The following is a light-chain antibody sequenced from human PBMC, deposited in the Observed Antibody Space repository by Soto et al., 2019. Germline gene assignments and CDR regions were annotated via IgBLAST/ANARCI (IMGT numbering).Light chain of an antibody. CDR1: QSLLYSSNNKTY. Sequence: DIVMTQSPEFLAVPLGERATINCKSSQSLLYSSNNKTYLAWYQHRPGQSPKMLIFWASARESGVPDRISGSVSDPDFPLSISVLQAEDAAVYFFQQYYIDFFTFGQGTMLEIK. V-gene: IGKV4-1*01. J-gene: IGKJ2*01. CDR2: WAS. CDR3: QQYYIDFFT.